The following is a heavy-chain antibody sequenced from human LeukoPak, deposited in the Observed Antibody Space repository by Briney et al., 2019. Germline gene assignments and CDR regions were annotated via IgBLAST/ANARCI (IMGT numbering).Heavy chain of an antibody. CDR1: GGSISSGGYS. CDR2: IYHSGST. Sequence: SETLSLTCAVSGGSISSGGYSWSWIQQPPGKGLEWIGYIYHSGSTYYNPSLKSRVTISVDRSKNQFSLKPSSVTAADTAVYYCARANDYGGNTLGYWGQGTLVTVSS. D-gene: IGHD4-23*01. V-gene: IGHV4-30-2*01. J-gene: IGHJ4*02. CDR3: ARANDYGGNTLGY.